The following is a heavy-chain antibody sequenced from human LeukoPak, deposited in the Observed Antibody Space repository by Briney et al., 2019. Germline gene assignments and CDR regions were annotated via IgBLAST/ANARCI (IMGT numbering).Heavy chain of an antibody. J-gene: IGHJ4*02. Sequence: GSLRLSCAASGFTFSSYWMSWVRQAPGRGLEWVANIKQDGSEKYYVDSVKGRFTISRDNAKNSLYLQMNSLRAEDTAVYYCAKGRIQLWHPYFDYWGQGTLVTVSS. D-gene: IGHD5-18*01. CDR3: AKGRIQLWHPYFDY. CDR2: IKQDGSEK. CDR1: GFTFSSYW. V-gene: IGHV3-7*01.